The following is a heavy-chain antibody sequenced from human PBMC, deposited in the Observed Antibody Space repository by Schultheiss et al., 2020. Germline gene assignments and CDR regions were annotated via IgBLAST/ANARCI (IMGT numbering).Heavy chain of an antibody. CDR1: EYTFTGYW. CDR2: INPSGGST. J-gene: IGHJ3*02. D-gene: IGHD1-1*01. CDR3: AAVDWNGGGAFDI. V-gene: IGHV1-46*01. Sequence: ASVKVSCKASEYTFTGYWMHWVRQAPGQGLEWMGIINPSGGSTSYAQKFQGRVTMTRDMSTNTAYMELSSVRSEDTAVYYCAAVDWNGGGAFDIWGQGTMVTVSS.